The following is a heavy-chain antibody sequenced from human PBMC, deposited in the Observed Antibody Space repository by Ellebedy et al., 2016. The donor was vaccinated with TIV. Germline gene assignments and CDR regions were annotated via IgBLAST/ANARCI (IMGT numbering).Heavy chain of an antibody. Sequence: GESLKISXAASGFAFSAYGLHWVRQAPGKGLEWVAIIWNDGRTKLYADFVKGRFTISRDNSKNTYFLQMNSLRGDDTAVYHCATDGPNKDFDYWGQGTLVTVSS. CDR2: IWNDGRTK. J-gene: IGHJ4*02. CDR1: GFAFSAYG. D-gene: IGHD1/OR15-1a*01. CDR3: ATDGPNKDFDY. V-gene: IGHV3-33*01.